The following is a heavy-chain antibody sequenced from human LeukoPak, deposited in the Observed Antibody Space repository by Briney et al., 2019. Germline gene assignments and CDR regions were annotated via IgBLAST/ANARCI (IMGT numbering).Heavy chain of an antibody. V-gene: IGHV4-59*01. Sequence: SETLSLTCAVYGGSFSGYYWSWIRQPPGKGLEWIGYIYYSGSTNYNPSLKSRVTISVDTSKNQFSLKLSSVTAADTAVYYCARDSGYPYYYGMDVWGQGTTVTVSS. CDR3: ARDSGYPYYYGMDV. CDR1: GGSFSGYY. D-gene: IGHD3-22*01. CDR2: IYYSGST. J-gene: IGHJ6*02.